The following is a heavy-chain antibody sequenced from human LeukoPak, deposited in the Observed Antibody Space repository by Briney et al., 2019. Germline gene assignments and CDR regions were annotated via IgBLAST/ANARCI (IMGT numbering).Heavy chain of an antibody. V-gene: IGHV4-39*01. CDR1: GGSISSSSYY. Sequence: SETLCLTCTVSGGSISSSSYYWGWIRQPPGKGLEWIGSIYYSGSTYYNPSLKSRVTISVDTSKNQFSLKLSSVTAADTAVYYCARGRYSYGFTGLIDYWGQGTLVTVSS. CDR3: ARGRYSYGFTGLIDY. J-gene: IGHJ4*02. D-gene: IGHD5-18*01. CDR2: IYYSGST.